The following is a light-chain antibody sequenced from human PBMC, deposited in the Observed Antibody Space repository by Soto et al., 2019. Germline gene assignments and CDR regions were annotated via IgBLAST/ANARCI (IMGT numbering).Light chain of an antibody. Sequence: EILLTQSPATLSLSPGERATLSCRASQTVSRSALAWYQQKPGQSPRLLIYCASNRATGIPDRFSGSGSGTDFTLTISRLEPEDFAVYYCQQYGSSGTFGQGTKV. J-gene: IGKJ1*01. CDR3: QQYGSSGT. CDR1: QTVSRSA. V-gene: IGKV3-20*01. CDR2: CAS.